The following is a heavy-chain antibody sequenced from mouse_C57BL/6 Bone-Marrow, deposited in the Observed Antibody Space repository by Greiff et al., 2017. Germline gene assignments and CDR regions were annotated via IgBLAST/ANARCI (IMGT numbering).Heavy chain of an antibody. CDR2: IYPRSGNT. CDR1: GYTFTSYG. Sequence: VQLQQSGAELARPGASVKLSCKASGYTFTSYGISWVKQRTGQGLEWIGEIYPRSGNTYYNEKFKGKATLTAVKSSSTAYMELRSLTSEDSAVYFCAREGYYGSSYDYWGQGTTLTVSA. CDR3: AREGYYGSSYDY. V-gene: IGHV1-81*01. D-gene: IGHD1-1*01. J-gene: IGHJ2*01.